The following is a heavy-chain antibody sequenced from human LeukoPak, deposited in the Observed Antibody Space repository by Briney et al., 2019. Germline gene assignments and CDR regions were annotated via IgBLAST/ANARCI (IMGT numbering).Heavy chain of an antibody. CDR1: EFTFSIYG. D-gene: IGHD3-10*02. CDR3: AKEKCSGSYYNYQYGMDV. V-gene: IGHV3-30*18. Sequence: PGGSLRLSCAASEFTFSIYGLHWVRQAPGKGLEWVAVISFDGGHKVYADSVKGRVTISRDNSKNTLSLQMNSLRAEDTAVYYCAKEKCSGSYYNYQYGMDVWGQGTTVTVSS. CDR2: ISFDGGHK. J-gene: IGHJ6*02.